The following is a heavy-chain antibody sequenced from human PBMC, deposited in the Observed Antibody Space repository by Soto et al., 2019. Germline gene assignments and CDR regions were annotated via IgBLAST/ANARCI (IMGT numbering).Heavy chain of an antibody. CDR2: IYCDDEK. CDR3: AMLTWNYGSAFEY. V-gene: IGHV2-5*02. D-gene: IGHD1-7*01. Sequence: QIALKESGPTLVKPTQTLTLTCTFSGFSLSTSGVGVSWIRQTPGKALEWLALIYCDDEKHYSSSLKSRLIINKDTSKHQVVLTLTNMDPADTATYYCAMLTWNYGSAFEYWGQGTLVTVSS. J-gene: IGHJ4*02. CDR1: GFSLSTSGVG.